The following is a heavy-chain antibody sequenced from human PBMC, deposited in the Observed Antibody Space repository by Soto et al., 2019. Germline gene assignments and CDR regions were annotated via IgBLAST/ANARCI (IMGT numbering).Heavy chain of an antibody. CDR3: ARDPNYYDSSGYWD. CDR2: IYYTGGT. Sequence: SETLSLTCTVSGGSVSSGSYYWSRIRQPPGKGLEWIGYIYYTGGTNYNPSLKSRVTISVDTSKNQFSLKLSSVTAADTAVYYCARDPNYYDSSGYWDWGQGTLVTVSS. V-gene: IGHV4-61*01. CDR1: GGSVSSGSYY. J-gene: IGHJ4*02. D-gene: IGHD3-22*01.